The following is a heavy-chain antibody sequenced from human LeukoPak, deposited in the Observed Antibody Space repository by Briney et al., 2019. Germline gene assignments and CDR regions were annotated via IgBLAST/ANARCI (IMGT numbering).Heavy chain of an antibody. J-gene: IGHJ4*02. D-gene: IGHD3-22*01. CDR1: GFTFTTYG. V-gene: IGHV3-48*02. CDR2: LSGRSNSI. CDR3: ARDFRYHDSSGYYSFDY. Sequence: GGPLRLSCAASGFTFTTYGMNWLRQAPGKGLEWVSYLSGRSNSIYYAESVKGRFTISRDNAKNSLYLQMNSLRDEDTAVYYCARDFRYHDSSGYYSFDYWGQGTLVTVSS.